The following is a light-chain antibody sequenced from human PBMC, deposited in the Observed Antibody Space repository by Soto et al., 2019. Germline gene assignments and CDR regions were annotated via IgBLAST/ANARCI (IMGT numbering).Light chain of an antibody. CDR1: QSMSSY. CDR2: AAS. Sequence: DIQMTQPPSSLSASVGDRVTITCRARQSMSSYLNWYQQKPGKAPKLLIYAASSLQSGVPLRFSGSGSGTDFTLTISSLQPEDFATYNCQQSYRTPYTFGQGTKLEIK. CDR3: QQSYRTPYT. J-gene: IGKJ2*01. V-gene: IGKV1-39*01.